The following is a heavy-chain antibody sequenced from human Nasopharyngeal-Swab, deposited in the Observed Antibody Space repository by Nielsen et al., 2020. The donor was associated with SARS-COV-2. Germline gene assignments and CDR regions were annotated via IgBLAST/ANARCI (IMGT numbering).Heavy chain of an antibody. Sequence: GGSLRLSCAASGFTFDDYAMHWVRQAPGKGLEWVSGISWNSGSIGYADSVKGRFTISRDNAKHSLYLQMNSLRAEDTALYYCAKSGDSYGSGSFYSWFDPWGQGTLVTVSS. J-gene: IGHJ5*02. CDR2: ISWNSGSI. CDR1: GFTFDDYA. CDR3: AKSGDSYGSGSFYSWFDP. V-gene: IGHV3-9*01. D-gene: IGHD3-10*01.